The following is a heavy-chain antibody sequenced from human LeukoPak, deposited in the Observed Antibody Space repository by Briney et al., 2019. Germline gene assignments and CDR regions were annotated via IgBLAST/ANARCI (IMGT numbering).Heavy chain of an antibody. J-gene: IGHJ4*02. D-gene: IGHD3-3*01. CDR3: APPAMEEVDY. CDR2: IRYDGSNK. CDR1: GFTFSSYG. Sequence: PGGSLRLSCAASGFTFSSYGMHWVRQAPGKGLEWVAFIRYDGSNKYYADSVKGRFTISRDNSKNTLYLQMNSLRAEDTAVYYCAPPAMEEVDYWGQGTLVTVSS. V-gene: IGHV3-30*02.